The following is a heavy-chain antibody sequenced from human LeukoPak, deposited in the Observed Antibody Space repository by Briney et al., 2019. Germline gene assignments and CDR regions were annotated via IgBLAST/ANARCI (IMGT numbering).Heavy chain of an antibody. Sequence: GGSLRLSCAASGFTFSSYAMSWVRQAPGKGLEWVSYISSSGNTIYYADSVKGRFTISRDNAKNSLYLQMKSLRAEDTALYYCASGGKQTNWGNYWGQGTLVTVSS. J-gene: IGHJ4*02. CDR2: ISSSGNTI. D-gene: IGHD7-27*01. CDR3: ASGGKQTNWGNY. V-gene: IGHV3-48*04. CDR1: GFTFSSYA.